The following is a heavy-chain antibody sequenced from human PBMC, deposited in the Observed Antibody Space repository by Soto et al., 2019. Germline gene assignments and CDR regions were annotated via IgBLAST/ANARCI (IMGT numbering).Heavy chain of an antibody. CDR3: ARFDYDFYYYYMDV. D-gene: IGHD3-3*01. V-gene: IGHV4-39*01. CDR1: GGSISSSSYY. J-gene: IGHJ6*03. Sequence: SETLSLTCTVSGGSISSSSYYWGWIRQPPGKGLEWIGSIYYSGSTYYNPSLKSRVTISVDTSKNQFSLKLSSVTAADTAVYYCARFDYDFYYYYMDVWGKGTTVTVSS. CDR2: IYYSGST.